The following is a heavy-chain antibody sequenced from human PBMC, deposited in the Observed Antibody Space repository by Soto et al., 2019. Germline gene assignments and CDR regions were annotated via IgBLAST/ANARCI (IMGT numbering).Heavy chain of an antibody. V-gene: IGHV4-61*01. D-gene: IGHD6-13*01. CDR2: NYYSGST. J-gene: IGHJ6*02. CDR1: GGSVSSGSYY. CDR3: ARVYSSSWNYYYYGMDV. Sequence: QVQLQESGPGLVKPSETLSLTCTVSGGSVSSGSYYWSWIRQPPGKGLEWIGSNYYSGSTNYNPSLKSRVTISVDTSKNQFSLKLSSVTAADTAVYYCARVYSSSWNYYYYGMDVWGQGTTVTVSS.